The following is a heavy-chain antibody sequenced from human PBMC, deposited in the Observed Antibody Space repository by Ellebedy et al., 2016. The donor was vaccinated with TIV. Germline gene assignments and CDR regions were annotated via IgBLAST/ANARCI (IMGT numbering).Heavy chain of an antibody. J-gene: IGHJ5*02. D-gene: IGHD5-12*01. CDR2: IIPILGIA. CDR3: ARADGVLIYANP. Sequence: AASVKVSCKASGGTFSSYAISWVRQAPGQGLEWMGRIIPILGIANYAQKFQGRVTITADKSTSTAYMELSSLRSEDTAVYYCARADGVLIYANPWGQGTLVTVSS. V-gene: IGHV1-69*04. CDR1: GGTFSSYA.